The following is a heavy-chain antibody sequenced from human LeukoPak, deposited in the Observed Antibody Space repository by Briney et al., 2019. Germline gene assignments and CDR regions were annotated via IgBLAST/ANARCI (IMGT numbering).Heavy chain of an antibody. CDR3: ARLSRDGYNFVDY. Sequence: KPSETLSLTCTLCGGSIRSGSDYWSWSWQPAGRGLEWIGSIYTSGSTNYTPSLKSRVTISVDTSKNQFSLKLSSVTAADTAVYYCARLSRDGYNFVDYWGQGTLVTVSS. V-gene: IGHV4-61*02. CDR2: IYTSGST. CDR1: GGSIRSGSDY. J-gene: IGHJ4*02. D-gene: IGHD5-24*01.